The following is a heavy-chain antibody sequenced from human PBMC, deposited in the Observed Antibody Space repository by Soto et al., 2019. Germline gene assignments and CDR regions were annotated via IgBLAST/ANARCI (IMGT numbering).Heavy chain of an antibody. V-gene: IGHV3-11*01. J-gene: IGHJ5*02. Sequence: GGSLRLSCAASGFDSSDYSMTWIRQAPGKGLEWVSYISQSGGTTYYADSVKGRFAVSRDDAKNSLYLQMDSLRVEDTAVYYCARVTRYTYSNYDWLDPWGQGTLVTVSS. CDR2: ISQSGGTT. CDR1: GFDSSDYS. CDR3: ARVTRYTYSNYDWLDP. D-gene: IGHD4-4*01.